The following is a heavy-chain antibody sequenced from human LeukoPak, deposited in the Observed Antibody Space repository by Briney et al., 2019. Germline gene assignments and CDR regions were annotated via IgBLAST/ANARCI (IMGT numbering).Heavy chain of an antibody. CDR3: TRQRYYVWYFDL. CDR1: GDSISSGGYS. J-gene: IGHJ2*01. Sequence: PSETLSLTCAVSGDSISSGGYSWSWIRQPAGKGLEWIGRIYTSGSTNYNPSLKSRVTISVDTSKNQFSLKLSSETAADTAVYYCTRQRYYVWYFDLWGRGTLVTVSS. D-gene: IGHD3-10*02. CDR2: IYTSGST. V-gene: IGHV4-61*02.